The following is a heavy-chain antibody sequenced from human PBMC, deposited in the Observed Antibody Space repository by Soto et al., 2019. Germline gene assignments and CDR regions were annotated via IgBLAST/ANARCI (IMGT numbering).Heavy chain of an antibody. J-gene: IGHJ6*02. Sequence: QVQLVESGGGVVQPGRSLRLSCAASGFTFSSYGMHWVRQAPGKGLEWVAVISYDGSNKYYADSVKGRFTISRDNSKNTRYLQMNSLRAEDTAVYYCAKAQSGSGSYYNGFYYYYGMDVWGQGTTVTVSS. CDR3: AKAQSGSGSYYNGFYYYYGMDV. D-gene: IGHD3-10*01. CDR2: ISYDGSNK. V-gene: IGHV3-30*18. CDR1: GFTFSSYG.